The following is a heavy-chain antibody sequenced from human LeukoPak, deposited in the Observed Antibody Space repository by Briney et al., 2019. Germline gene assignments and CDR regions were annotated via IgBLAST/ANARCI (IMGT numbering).Heavy chain of an antibody. CDR2: IYYSGGT. D-gene: IGHD5-24*01. CDR3: ARHVTISGPYDASDI. CDR1: GDSISSYY. V-gene: IGHV4-59*08. J-gene: IGHJ3*02. Sequence: PSETLSLTCTVSGDSISSYYWSWIRQPPGKGLEWIGYIYYSGGTDYNPSLKSRVTISVDTSKNQFSLKLRSVTAADTAVCYCARHVTISGPYDASDIWGQGTMVTVS.